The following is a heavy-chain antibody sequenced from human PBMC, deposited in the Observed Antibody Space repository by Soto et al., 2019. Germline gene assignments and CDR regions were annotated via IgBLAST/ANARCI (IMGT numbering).Heavy chain of an antibody. CDR2: IGTAGDT. V-gene: IGHV3-13*01. CDR3: ARSKGYSSSWSSGVFDY. Sequence: GSLRLSCAASGFTFSSYGMHWVRQATGKGLEWVSAIGTAGDTYYPGSVKGRFTISRENAKNSLYLQMNSLRAGDTAVYYCARSKGYSSSWSSGVFDYWGQGTLVTVSS. D-gene: IGHD6-13*01. J-gene: IGHJ4*02. CDR1: GFTFSSYG.